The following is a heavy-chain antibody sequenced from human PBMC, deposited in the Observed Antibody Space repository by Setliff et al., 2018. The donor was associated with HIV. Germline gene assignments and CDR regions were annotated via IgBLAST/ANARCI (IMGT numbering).Heavy chain of an antibody. V-gene: IGHV4-34*01. CDR1: GTSFSDHY. CDR2: ISYTGIT. Sequence: PSETLSLTCSVYGTSFSDHYWGWIRQPPGKGLEWIGSISYTGITNYNPSLKSRVTISVDTSQNQFSLKLTSVTAADTAVYYCARLRQWLAFFDSWGQGTLVTVSS. J-gene: IGHJ4*02. CDR3: ARLRQWLAFFDS. D-gene: IGHD6-19*01.